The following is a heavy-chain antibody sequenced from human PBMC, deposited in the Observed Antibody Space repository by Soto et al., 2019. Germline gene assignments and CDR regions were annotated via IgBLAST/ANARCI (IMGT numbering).Heavy chain of an antibody. Sequence: ASVKVSCKASGYTFTGYYMHWVRQAPGQGLEWMGWINPNSGGTNYAQKFQGWVTMTRDTSISTAYMELSRLRSDDTAVYYCARGHSSITTYYDFWSGYSDYYGMDVWGQGTTVTVSS. CDR3: ARGHSSITTYYDFWSGYSDYYGMDV. D-gene: IGHD3-3*01. J-gene: IGHJ6*02. CDR2: INPNSGGT. CDR1: GYTFTGYY. V-gene: IGHV1-2*04.